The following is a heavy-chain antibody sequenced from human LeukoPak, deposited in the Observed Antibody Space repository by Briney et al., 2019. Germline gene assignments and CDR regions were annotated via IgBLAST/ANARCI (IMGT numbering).Heavy chain of an antibody. J-gene: IGHJ4*02. V-gene: IGHV1-58*02. CDR1: GFTFTSAA. CDR3: AADYYYDSSGYSNY. Sequence: SVKVSCKXSGFTFTSAAMQWVRQARRQRLEWIGRIVVGSGNTNYAQKFQERVTITRDMSTSTAYMELSSLRSEDTAVYYCAADYYYDSSGYSNYWGQGTLVTVSS. D-gene: IGHD3-22*01. CDR2: IVVGSGNT.